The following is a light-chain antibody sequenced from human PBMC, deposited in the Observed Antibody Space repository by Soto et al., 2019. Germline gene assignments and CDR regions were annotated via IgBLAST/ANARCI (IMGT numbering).Light chain of an antibody. Sequence: QSVLTQPPSASGSPGQSVTISCTGSKSDIGIYDFVSWYQHHPGKAPRLIIYEVVQRPSEVPDRFSCSKSGNTASLTVSGLQAADADDYFCRSYAGSNTYVFGTGTKLTVL. CDR2: EVV. J-gene: IGLJ1*01. V-gene: IGLV2-8*01. CDR3: RSYAGSNTYV. CDR1: KSDIGIYDF.